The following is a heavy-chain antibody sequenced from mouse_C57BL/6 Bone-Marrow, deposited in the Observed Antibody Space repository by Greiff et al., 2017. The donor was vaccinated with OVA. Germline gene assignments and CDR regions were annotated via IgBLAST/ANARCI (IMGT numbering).Heavy chain of an antibody. CDR1: GYTFTDYE. Sequence: VKLQESGAELVRPGASVTLSCTASGYTFTDYEMHWVKQTPVHGLEWIGAIDPETGGTAYNQKFKGKAILTADKSSSTAYMELRSLTSEDSAVYYCTRGYSNYYAMDYWGQGTSVTVSS. D-gene: IGHD2-5*01. CDR3: TRGYSNYYAMDY. V-gene: IGHV1-15*01. J-gene: IGHJ4*01. CDR2: IDPETGGT.